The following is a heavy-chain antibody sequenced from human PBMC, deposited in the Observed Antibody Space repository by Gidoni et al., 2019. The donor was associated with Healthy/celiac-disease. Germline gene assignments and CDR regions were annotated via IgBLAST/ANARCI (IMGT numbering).Heavy chain of an antibody. D-gene: IGHD2-2*01. CDR3: AREGGVRGVVVPAARLFWYFDL. Sequence: QVQLQESGPGLVKPSETLSPTCTVSGGSISSYYWSWIRQPAGKGLEWIGRIYTSGSTNYNPSLKSRVTMSVDTSKNQFSLKLSSVTAADTAVYYCAREGGVRGVVVPAARLFWYFDLWGRGTLVTVSS. J-gene: IGHJ2*01. CDR2: IYTSGST. V-gene: IGHV4-4*07. CDR1: GGSISSYY.